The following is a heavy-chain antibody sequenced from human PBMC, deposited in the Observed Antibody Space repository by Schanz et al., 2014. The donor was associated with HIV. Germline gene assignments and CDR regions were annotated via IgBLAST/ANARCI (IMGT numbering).Heavy chain of an antibody. CDR1: GFTFSAYV. J-gene: IGHJ6*02. V-gene: IGHV3-33*08. CDR2: MWSDGSNK. CDR3: ARDLTGYFTMDA. Sequence: QVQLVESGGGVVQPGGSLRLSCVASGFTFSAYVMHWGRQAPGKGLEWVASMWSDGSNKYYADSVRGRFTISRDNSKDTLYLEMNSLREDGTAVYSCARDLTGYFTMDAWGQGTTVTVYS. D-gene: IGHD5-18*01.